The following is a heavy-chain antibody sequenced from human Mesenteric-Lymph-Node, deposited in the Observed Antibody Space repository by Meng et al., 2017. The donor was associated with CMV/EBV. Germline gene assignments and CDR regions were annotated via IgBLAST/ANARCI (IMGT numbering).Heavy chain of an antibody. Sequence: GGSLRLSCAASGFTLSRYAMNWVRQAPGKGLEWVSTIYSGGSNTYYADSVKGRFTISRDNAKNSLYLQMNSLRAEDTAVYYCAREIQGMLSNWFAPWGQGTQVTVSS. D-gene: IGHD3-10*01. CDR2: IYSGGSNT. CDR1: GFTLSRYA. CDR3: AREIQGMLSNWFAP. J-gene: IGHJ5*02. V-gene: IGHV3-23*05.